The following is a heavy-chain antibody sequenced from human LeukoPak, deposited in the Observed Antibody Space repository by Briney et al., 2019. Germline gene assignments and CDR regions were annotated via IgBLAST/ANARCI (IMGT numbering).Heavy chain of an antibody. CDR2: ISGSGGST. CDR3: AKVYDYYDSSGSKRYFDY. Sequence: PGGSLRLSCAASGFTFSSYAMSWVRQAPGKGLEWVPAISGSGGSTYYADSVKGRFTISRDNSKNTLYLQMNSLRAEDTAVYYCAKVYDYYDSSGSKRYFDYWGQGTLVTVSS. CDR1: GFTFSSYA. V-gene: IGHV3-23*01. D-gene: IGHD3-22*01. J-gene: IGHJ4*02.